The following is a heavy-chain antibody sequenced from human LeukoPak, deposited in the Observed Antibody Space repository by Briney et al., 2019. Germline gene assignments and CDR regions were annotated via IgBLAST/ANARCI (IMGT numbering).Heavy chain of an antibody. CDR3: AIAYWGVVTT. CDR1: GWSFSGYY. Sequence: PSETLSLTCAVSGWSFSGYYWSWFRQPPAKGLEWIGEINHSGSTNYYPSLKSRVTISVDTSKNQSSLKLSSVTAADTAVYYCAIAYWGVVTTWGQGTLVTVSS. J-gene: IGHJ4*02. CDR2: INHSGST. V-gene: IGHV4-34*01. D-gene: IGHD3-3*01.